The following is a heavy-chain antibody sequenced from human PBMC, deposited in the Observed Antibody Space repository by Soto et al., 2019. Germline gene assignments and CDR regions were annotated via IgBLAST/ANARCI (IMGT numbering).Heavy chain of an antibody. CDR1: GGSFTGHL. CDR2: VSHSSNT. CDR3: ARAKFESTGWHQFDI. D-gene: IGHD7-27*01. Sequence: SETLSLTATVSGGSFTGHLWSWVRQPPGKGLEWIGEVSHSSNTKYYPSLRSRVTLSVDSSKNQISLALTSVTAADTAVYYCARAKFESTGWHQFDIWGQGTLVTVSS. V-gene: IGHV4-34*01. J-gene: IGHJ4*02.